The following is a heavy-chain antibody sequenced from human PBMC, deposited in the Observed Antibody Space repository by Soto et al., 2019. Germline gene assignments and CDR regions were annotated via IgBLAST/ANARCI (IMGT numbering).Heavy chain of an antibody. J-gene: IGHJ5*02. D-gene: IGHD4-17*01. V-gene: IGHV1-69*06. CDR3: ARDLATVVTNWFDT. Sequence: GASVKVSCKASGGTFSSYAISWVRQAPGQGLEWMGGIIPIFGTANYAQKFQGRVTITADKSTSTAYMELSSLRSEDTAVYYCARDLATVVTNWFDTWGQGTLVTVSS. CDR1: GGTFSSYA. CDR2: IIPIFGTA.